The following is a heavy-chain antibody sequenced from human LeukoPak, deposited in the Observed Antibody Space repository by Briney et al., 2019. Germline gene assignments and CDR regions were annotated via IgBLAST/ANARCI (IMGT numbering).Heavy chain of an antibody. D-gene: IGHD1-1*01. J-gene: IGHJ4*02. CDR2: INWSSGST. CDR1: GFTFDDYA. Sequence: GGSLRLSCAASGFTFDDYAMHWVRQAPGKGLEWVSLINWSSGSTYYTDSVKGRFTISRDNIKNSLYLQMNSLRPEDTALYYCAKATKIYNSPFDYCGQGTLVTVSS. CDR3: AKATKIYNSPFDY. V-gene: IGHV3-43D*03.